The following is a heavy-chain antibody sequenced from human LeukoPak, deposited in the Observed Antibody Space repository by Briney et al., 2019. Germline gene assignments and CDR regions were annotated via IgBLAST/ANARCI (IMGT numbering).Heavy chain of an antibody. J-gene: IGHJ5*02. CDR1: GGSISSYY. V-gene: IGHV4-4*07. D-gene: IGHD3-10*01. CDR2: IYTSGST. Sequence: SETLSLTCTVSGGSISSYYWSWIRQPAGKGLEWIGRIYTSGSTNYNPPLKSRVTMSVDTSKNQFSLKLSSVTAADTAVYYCARGGWFGELTGFDPWGQGTLVTVSS. CDR3: ARGGWFGELTGFDP.